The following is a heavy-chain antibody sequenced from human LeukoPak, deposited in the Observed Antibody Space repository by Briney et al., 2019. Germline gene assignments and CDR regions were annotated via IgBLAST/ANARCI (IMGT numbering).Heavy chain of an antibody. CDR3: ATHVYSSGWYFDY. D-gene: IGHD6-19*01. J-gene: IGHJ4*02. CDR1: GDSIRSDSHY. CDR2: IHYSGSI. V-gene: IGHV4-39*01. Sequence: SETLSLTCTVSGDSIRSDSHYWGWIRQSPGKGLEWIGSIHYSGSIYYNPPLKSRVTISVDTPKNQFSLKLSSVTAADTAVYYCATHVYSSGWYFDYWGQGTLVTVSS.